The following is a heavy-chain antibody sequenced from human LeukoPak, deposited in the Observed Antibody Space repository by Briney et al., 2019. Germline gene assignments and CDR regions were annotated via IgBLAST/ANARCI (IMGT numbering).Heavy chain of an antibody. Sequence: ASVKVSCKASGYTFTGYYMHWVRQAPGQGLEWMGRINPNSGGTNYAQKFQGRVTMTRDTSISTAYMELSRLRSDDTAVYYCASPEVGATAKDYYGMDVWGQRTTVTVSS. V-gene: IGHV1-2*06. J-gene: IGHJ6*02. CDR3: ASPEVGATAKDYYGMDV. D-gene: IGHD1-26*01. CDR1: GYTFTGYY. CDR2: INPNSGGT.